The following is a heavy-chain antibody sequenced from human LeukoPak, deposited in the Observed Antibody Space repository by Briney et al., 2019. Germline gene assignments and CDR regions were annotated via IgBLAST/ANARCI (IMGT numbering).Heavy chain of an antibody. CDR3: ARDANSNLDI. D-gene: IGHD4-11*01. Sequence: GGSLRLSCAGSGFTFSGYWLNWVRQAPGQGLEWVSWISGSGDTKHYADSVKGRFTISRDNGKETLYLVLNSLRAEDTAVYYCARDANSNLDIWGPGTMVTVSS. V-gene: IGHV3-48*01. CDR1: GFTFSGYW. CDR2: ISGSGDTK. J-gene: IGHJ3*02.